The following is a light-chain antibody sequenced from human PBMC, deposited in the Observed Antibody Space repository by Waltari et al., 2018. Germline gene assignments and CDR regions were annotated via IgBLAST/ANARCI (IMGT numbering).Light chain of an antibody. CDR1: QSVLYSSNNKNY. CDR3: QQYYSTPPA. J-gene: IGKJ4*01. V-gene: IGKV4-1*01. Sequence: DIVMTQSPDSLAVSLGERATINCKSSQSVLYSSNNKNYLAWSQQKPGQPPKLLIYWASTRESGVPDRFSGSGSGTDFTLTISSLQAEDVAVYYCQQYYSTPPAFGGGTKVGIK. CDR2: WAS.